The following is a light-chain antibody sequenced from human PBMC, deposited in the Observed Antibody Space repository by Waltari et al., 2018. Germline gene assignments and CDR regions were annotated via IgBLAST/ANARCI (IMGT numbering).Light chain of an antibody. CDR1: QSVGRT. CDR3: QHYVRLPVT. Sequence: MELTHSPGTLSSYQGERATLSCRASQSVGRTLAWYQKRPGQAPRLLIYGASTRATAIPDRFSGSGSGTDFSLTISRLEPEDFAVYYCQHYVRLPVTFGQGTTVEIK. CDR2: GAS. V-gene: IGKV3-20*01. J-gene: IGKJ1*01.